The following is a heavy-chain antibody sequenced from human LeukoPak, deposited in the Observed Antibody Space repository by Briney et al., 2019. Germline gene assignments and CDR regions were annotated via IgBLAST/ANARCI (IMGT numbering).Heavy chain of an antibody. CDR2: ISWNSGSI. V-gene: IGHV3-9*03. J-gene: IGHJ3*02. CDR3: AKEGGTVGAFDI. D-gene: IGHD2-15*01. Sequence: GRSLRLSCAASGFTFDDYAMHWVRQAPGKGLEWVSGISWNSGSIGYADSVKGRFTISRDNAKNSLYLQMNSLRAEDMALYYCAKEGGTVGAFDIWGQGTMVTVSS. CDR1: GFTFDDYA.